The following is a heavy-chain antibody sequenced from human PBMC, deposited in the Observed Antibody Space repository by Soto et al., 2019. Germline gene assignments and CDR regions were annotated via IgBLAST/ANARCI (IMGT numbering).Heavy chain of an antibody. V-gene: IGHV4-30-4*01. Sequence: SETLSLTCTVSGGSISSGDYYWSWIRQPPGKGLEWIGYIYYSGSTYYNPSLKSRVTISVDTSKNQFSLKLSSVTAADTAVYYCARDYEDSSSWYFYYYGMDVWGQGTTVTVSS. CDR3: ARDYEDSSSWYFYYYGMDV. CDR2: IYYSGST. CDR1: GGSISSGDYY. J-gene: IGHJ6*02. D-gene: IGHD6-13*01.